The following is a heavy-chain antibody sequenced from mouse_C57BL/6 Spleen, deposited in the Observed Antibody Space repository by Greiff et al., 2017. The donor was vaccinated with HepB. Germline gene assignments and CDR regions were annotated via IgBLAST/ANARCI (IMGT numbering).Heavy chain of an antibody. CDR3: ARQGLYYYGSSYAMDY. J-gene: IGHJ4*01. V-gene: IGHV2-6-1*01. D-gene: IGHD1-1*01. Sequence: VKLMASGPGLVAPSQRLSIPCPVSGFSLTSYGVHWVRHPPGKGLAWLVVIWSDGSTTYNSALKSRLSISKDNSKSQVFLKMNSLQTDDTAMYYCARQGLYYYGSSYAMDYWGQGTSVTVSS. CDR1: GFSLTSYG. CDR2: IWSDGST.